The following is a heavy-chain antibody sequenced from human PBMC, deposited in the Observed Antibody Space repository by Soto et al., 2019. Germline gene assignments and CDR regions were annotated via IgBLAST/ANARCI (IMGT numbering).Heavy chain of an antibody. CDR2: IYDSGST. CDR3: ARAQPFEFHNWFDP. V-gene: IGHV4-59*13. J-gene: IGHJ5*02. CDR1: GGSISSYY. D-gene: IGHD3-10*01. Sequence: QVQLQESGPGLVKSSETLSLTCTVTGGSISSYYWSWIRRPPGKGLEWIGHIYDSGSTNYNPSLESRVTLSLDTSTNQFSLKFSSVTAADTAVYYWARAQPFEFHNWFDPWGQGTLVSFSA.